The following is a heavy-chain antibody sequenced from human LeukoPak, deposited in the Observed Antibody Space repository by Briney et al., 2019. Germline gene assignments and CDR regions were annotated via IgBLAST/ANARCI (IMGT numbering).Heavy chain of an antibody. Sequence: GGSLRLSCAASGFTFSSYNMNWVRQAPGKGLEWVSYISPSSRSIYYADSVKGRFTISRDNAKNSLYLQMNSLRAEDTAAYYCARGTTPNAFDIWGQGTMVTVSS. D-gene: IGHD4-17*01. V-gene: IGHV3-48*01. CDR2: ISPSSRSI. CDR3: ARGTTPNAFDI. CDR1: GFTFSSYN. J-gene: IGHJ3*02.